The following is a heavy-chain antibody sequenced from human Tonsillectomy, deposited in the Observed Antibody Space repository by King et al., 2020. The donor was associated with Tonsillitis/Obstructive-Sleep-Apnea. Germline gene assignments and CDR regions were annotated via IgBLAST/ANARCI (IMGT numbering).Heavy chain of an antibody. J-gene: IGHJ4*02. Sequence: VQLVESGEGVVQPGRSLRLSCAASGFTFSSYGMHWVRQAPGKGLEWVAVIWYDGSNKYYADSVKGRFTISRDNSKNTLYLQMNSLRAEDTAVYYCARGEDIVVVPAAIGSPDYWGQGTLVTVSS. CDR3: ARGEDIVVVPAAIGSPDY. D-gene: IGHD2-2*01. V-gene: IGHV3-33*01. CDR2: IWYDGSNK. CDR1: GFTFSSYG.